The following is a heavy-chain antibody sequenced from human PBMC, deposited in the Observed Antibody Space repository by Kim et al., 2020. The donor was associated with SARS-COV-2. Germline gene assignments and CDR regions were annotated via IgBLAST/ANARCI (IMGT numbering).Heavy chain of an antibody. Sequence: GGSLRLSCAASGFTFDDYAMHWVRQAPGKGLEWVSGISWNSGSIGYADSVKGRFTISRDNAKNSLYLQMNSLRAEDTALYYCAKGGGLPDYWGQGTLVTVSS. CDR2: ISWNSGSI. D-gene: IGHD2-15*01. CDR3: AKGGGLPDY. J-gene: IGHJ4*02. V-gene: IGHV3-9*01. CDR1: GFTFDDYA.